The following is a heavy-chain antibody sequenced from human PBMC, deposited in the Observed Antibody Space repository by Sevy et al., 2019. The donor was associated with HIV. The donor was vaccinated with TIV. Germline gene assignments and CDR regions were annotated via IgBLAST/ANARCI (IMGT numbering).Heavy chain of an antibody. J-gene: IGHJ6*02. D-gene: IGHD2-2*01. CDR2: ISGSGEST. V-gene: IGHV3-23*01. CDR3: AKGGPTAAHYVYYGMDV. Sequence: GGSLRLSCAASGFTFSSYAMSWVRQAPGKGLEWVSAISGSGESTYYADSVKGRFTISRDNSKDTLYLQMNSLRAEDTAVYYCAKGGPTAAHYVYYGMDVWGQGTTVTVSS. CDR1: GFTFSSYA.